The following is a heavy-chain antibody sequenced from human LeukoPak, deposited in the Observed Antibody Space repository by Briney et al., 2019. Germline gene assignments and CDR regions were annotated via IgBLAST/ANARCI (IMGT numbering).Heavy chain of an antibody. V-gene: IGHV3-33*01. CDR1: GFPFSTYG. D-gene: IGHD2/OR15-2a*01. CDR3: ARELSPAVKFYFDS. J-gene: IGHJ4*02. Sequence: PGGSLRLSCAASGFPFSTYGMHWVRQAPGKGLEWVAVIWYDGSNKYYADSVKGRFTISRDNSKNTLYLQMNSLRVEDTAVYYCARELSPAVKFYFDSWGQGTQVTVSS. CDR2: IWYDGSNK.